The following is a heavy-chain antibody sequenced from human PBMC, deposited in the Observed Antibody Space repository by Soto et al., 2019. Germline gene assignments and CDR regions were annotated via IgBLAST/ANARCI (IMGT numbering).Heavy chain of an antibody. V-gene: IGHV2-5*02. J-gene: IGHJ4*02. CDR2: IFWDDDK. D-gene: IGHD2-2*01. Sequence: QITLKESGPTLVKPTQALTLTCTFSGFSLSTSGVSVGWIRQPPGKALECLALIFWDDDKRYSPSLKNRLTIXXDXSXXRVVLTMNNMDPVDTATYYCARAYCSSTICYSFDYWGQGTLVTVS. CDR3: ARAYCSSTICYSFDY. CDR1: GFSLSTSGVS.